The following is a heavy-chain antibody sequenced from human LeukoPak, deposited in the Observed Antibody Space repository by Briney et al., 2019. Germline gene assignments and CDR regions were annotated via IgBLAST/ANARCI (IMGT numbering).Heavy chain of an antibody. Sequence: ASVRVSYKASGYTFTSYYMHWVRQAPGQGREGMGIINPSGGSTSYAQKFQHRVTMTRDMSTSTVYMELSSLRSEDTAVYYCARDPAIPSRVPYYYDSWAPEDYWGQGTLVTVSS. V-gene: IGHV1-46*01. CDR1: GYTFTSYY. J-gene: IGHJ4*02. D-gene: IGHD3-22*01. CDR2: INPSGGST. CDR3: ARDPAIPSRVPYYYDSWAPEDY.